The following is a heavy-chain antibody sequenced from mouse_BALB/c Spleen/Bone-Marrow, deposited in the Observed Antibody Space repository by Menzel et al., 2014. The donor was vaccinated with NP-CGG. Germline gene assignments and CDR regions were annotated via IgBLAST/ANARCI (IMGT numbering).Heavy chain of an antibody. CDR1: GFTFSSYG. J-gene: IGHJ4*01. Sequence: EVKLVESGGDLVKPGGSLKLSCAASGFTFSSYGMSWVRQTPDKRLEWVATISSGGSYTYYPDSVKGRFSISRDNAKNALYLQMSSLKSEDTAMYYCARRDGVTSYYAMDYWGQGTSVTVSS. CDR3: ARRDGVTSYYAMDY. D-gene: IGHD2-1*01. CDR2: ISSGGSYT. V-gene: IGHV5-6*02.